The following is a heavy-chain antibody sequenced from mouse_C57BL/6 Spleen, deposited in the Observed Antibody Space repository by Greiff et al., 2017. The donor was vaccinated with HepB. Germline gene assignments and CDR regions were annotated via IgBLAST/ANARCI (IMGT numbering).Heavy chain of an antibody. CDR2: IWSDGST. Sequence: VQLQESGPGLVAPSQSLSITCTVSGFSLTSYGVHWVRQPPGKGLEWLVVIWSDGSTTYNSALKSRLSIRKDNSKSQVFLKMNSLQTDDTAMYYCARQGEWEGYAMDYWGQGTSVTVSS. D-gene: IGHD1-3*01. V-gene: IGHV2-6-1*01. CDR1: GFSLTSYG. CDR3: ARQGEWEGYAMDY. J-gene: IGHJ4*01.